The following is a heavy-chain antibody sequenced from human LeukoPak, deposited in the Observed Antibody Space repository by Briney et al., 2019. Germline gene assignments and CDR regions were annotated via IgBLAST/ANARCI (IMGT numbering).Heavy chain of an antibody. D-gene: IGHD3-9*01. CDR2: IYHSGST. J-gene: IGHJ4*02. CDR1: GGSISSSSYY. V-gene: IGHV4-39*07. Sequence: SETLSLTCTVSGGSISSSSYYWGWIRQPPGKGLEWIVSIYHSGSTYYNPSLKSRITISVDTAKNQFSLKLSSVTAADTAVYYCATSTYDILTGYSYWGQGTLVTVSS. CDR3: ATSTYDILTGYSY.